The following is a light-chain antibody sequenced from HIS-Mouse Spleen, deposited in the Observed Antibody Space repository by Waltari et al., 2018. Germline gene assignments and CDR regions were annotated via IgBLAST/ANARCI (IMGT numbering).Light chain of an antibody. CDR2: KDS. Sequence: SYELTQPPSVSVSPVQTARITCSGDALPKQYAYWYQQKPGQAPVLVIYKDSERPSGIPERFSGSSSGTTVTLTISGVQAEDEADYYCQSADSSGTYGVFGGGTKLTVL. V-gene: IGLV3-25*03. J-gene: IGLJ3*02. CDR1: ALPKQY. CDR3: QSADSSGTYGV.